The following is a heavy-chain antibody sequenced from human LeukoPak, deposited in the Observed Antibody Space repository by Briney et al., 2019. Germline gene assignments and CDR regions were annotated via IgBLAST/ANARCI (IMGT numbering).Heavy chain of an antibody. Sequence: GGSLRLSCAASGFTFSSYAMHWVRQAPGKGLEWVAVISYDGSNKYYADSVKGRFTISRDNSKNTLYLQMNSLRAEDTAIYYCAKDSAVTTRSLALGWGQGTLVTVSS. D-gene: IGHD4-17*01. CDR3: AKDSAVTTRSLALG. J-gene: IGHJ4*02. CDR2: ISYDGSNK. V-gene: IGHV3-30-3*01. CDR1: GFTFSSYA.